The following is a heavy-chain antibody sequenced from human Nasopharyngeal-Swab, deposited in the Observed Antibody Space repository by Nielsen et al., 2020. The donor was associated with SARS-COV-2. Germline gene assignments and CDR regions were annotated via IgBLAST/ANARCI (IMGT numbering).Heavy chain of an antibody. D-gene: IGHD1-7*01. CDR3: ARARSGTLDF. CDR2: INWNGGMT. Sequence: WIRQPPGKGLEWASGINWNGGMTAYADSVKGRFTISRDNAKNSLYLQMNTLTADDTALYYCARARSGTLDFWGQGTLVTVSS. J-gene: IGHJ4*02. V-gene: IGHV3-20*03.